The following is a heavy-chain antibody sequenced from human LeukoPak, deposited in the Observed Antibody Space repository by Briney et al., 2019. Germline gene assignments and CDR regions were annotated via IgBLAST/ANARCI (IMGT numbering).Heavy chain of an antibody. J-gene: IGHJ6*02. Sequence: SETLSLTCTVSGGSISSYYWSWIRQPPGEGLEWIGYIYYSGSTNYNPSLKSRVTISVDTSKNQFSLKLSSVTAADTAVYYCARDRTTVTTQPYHYYYGMDVWGQGTTVTVSS. V-gene: IGHV4-59*01. CDR2: IYYSGST. CDR3: ARDRTTVTTQPYHYYYGMDV. D-gene: IGHD4-11*01. CDR1: GGSISSYY.